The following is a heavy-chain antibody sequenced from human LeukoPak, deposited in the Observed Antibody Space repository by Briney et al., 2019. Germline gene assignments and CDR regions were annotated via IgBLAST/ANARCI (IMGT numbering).Heavy chain of an antibody. D-gene: IGHD2-15*01. V-gene: IGHV3-30*03. J-gene: IGHJ2*01. CDR2: ISYDGSNK. CDR3: AGYCSGGSCLPRAADL. Sequence: GGSLRLSCAASGVTFSSYGMHWVRQGPGKGLERAAVISYDGSNKYYKVSVKGRFTTSRDNSKNTLHLQMNSLRAEDTAVYYCAGYCSGGSCLPRAADLWGRGTLVTVSS. CDR1: GVTFSSYG.